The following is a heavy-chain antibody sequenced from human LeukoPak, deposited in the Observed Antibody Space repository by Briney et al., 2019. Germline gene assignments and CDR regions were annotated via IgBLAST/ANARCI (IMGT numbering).Heavy chain of an antibody. V-gene: IGHV4-34*01. D-gene: IGHD6-19*01. Sequence: SETLSLTCAVYGGSFSGYYWSWIRQPPGKGLEWIGEINHSGSTNYNPSLKSRVTISVDTSKNQFSLKLSSVTAADTAVYYCARLGPPPRYSSGWYPMRAYYYYYMDVWGKGTTVTISS. CDR1: GGSFSGYY. J-gene: IGHJ6*03. CDR3: ARLGPPPRYSSGWYPMRAYYYYYMDV. CDR2: INHSGST.